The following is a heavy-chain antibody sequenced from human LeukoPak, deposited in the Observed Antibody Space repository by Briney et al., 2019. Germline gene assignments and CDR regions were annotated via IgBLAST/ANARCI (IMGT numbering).Heavy chain of an antibody. J-gene: IGHJ6*02. CDR1: AFTFSTSS. CDR2: ITSSSSYI. Sequence: GGSLRLSCAASAFTFSTSSMNWVRQAPGKGLEWVSSITSSSSYIYYADSVKGRFTISRDNPQKSLYLQMNSLRADDTAVYYCARGTTDYIGMDVWGQGTTVTVSS. D-gene: IGHD4-17*01. CDR3: ARGTTDYIGMDV. V-gene: IGHV3-21*01.